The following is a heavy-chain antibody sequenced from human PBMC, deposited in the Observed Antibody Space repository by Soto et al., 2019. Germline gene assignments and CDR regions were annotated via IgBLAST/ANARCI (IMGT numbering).Heavy chain of an antibody. J-gene: IGHJ5*02. Sequence: ETLCLNCTVSGGSIGSSSYYWGWIRQPPGKGLEWIGSIYYSGSTYYNPSLKSRVTISVDTSKNQFSLKLSSVTAADTAVYYCARLGIASPCCWFDPWGQGTLVTVSS. V-gene: IGHV4-39*01. D-gene: IGHD6-13*01. CDR1: GGSIGSSSYY. CDR3: ARLGIASPCCWFDP. CDR2: IYYSGST.